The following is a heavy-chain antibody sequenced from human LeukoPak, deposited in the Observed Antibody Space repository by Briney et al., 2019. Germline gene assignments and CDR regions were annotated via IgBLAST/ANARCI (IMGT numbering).Heavy chain of an antibody. Sequence: ASVKVSCKASGYTLTSYGISWVRQAPGQGLEWMGWINTYNGNTNYAQKLQGRVTMTTDTSTSTADMELRSLRSDDTAVYYCARDPHEFSSGWSHFEYWGQGTLVTVSS. D-gene: IGHD6-19*01. CDR1: GYTLTSYG. V-gene: IGHV1-18*01. CDR3: ARDPHEFSSGWSHFEY. J-gene: IGHJ4*02. CDR2: INTYNGNT.